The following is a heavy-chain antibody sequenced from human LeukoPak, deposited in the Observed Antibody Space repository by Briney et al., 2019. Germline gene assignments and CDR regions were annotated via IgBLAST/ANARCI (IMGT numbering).Heavy chain of an antibody. J-gene: IGHJ4*02. V-gene: IGHV3-48*01. CDR1: GFTFSAYG. CDR3: ARNQEIDYYDSSGFYWGVEY. Sequence: PGGSLRLSCAASGFTFSAYGMNWVRQAPGKGLEWVSFISGGGGTIYYADSVKGRFTISRDNAKNSLHLQMDSLRVEDTAVYYCARNQEIDYYDSSGFYWGVEYWGQGTLVTVSS. CDR2: ISGGGGTI. D-gene: IGHD3-22*01.